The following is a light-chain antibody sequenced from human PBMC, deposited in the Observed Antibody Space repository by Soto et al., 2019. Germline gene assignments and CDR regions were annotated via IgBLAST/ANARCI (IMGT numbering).Light chain of an antibody. CDR2: GNN. CDR3: ATWDNTLSVEV. V-gene: IGLV1-51*01. CDR1: NSNIGRNY. J-gene: IGLJ3*02. Sequence: QSVLTQPPSVSAAPGQKVTISCFGSNSNIGRNYVSWYQQLPGTAPKLLIYGNNNRHSGITDRISGSKAGTSATLGITGLQPGAEADYYGATWDNTLSVEVFGGGTKLTGL.